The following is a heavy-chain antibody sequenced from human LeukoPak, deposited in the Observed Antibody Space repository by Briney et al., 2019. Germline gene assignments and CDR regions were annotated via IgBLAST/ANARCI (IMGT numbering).Heavy chain of an antibody. CDR2: IYSSGST. CDR3: ARRNDFGI. CDR1: GCSITGYH. Sequence: SETLSLTCTVSGCSITGYHWSWIRQPPGKGLEWIGYIYSSGSTEYKPSLKSRATISADTSKNQFSLKLTSVTAADTAIYYCARRNDFGIWGQGTMVTVSS. V-gene: IGHV4-4*08. J-gene: IGHJ3*02.